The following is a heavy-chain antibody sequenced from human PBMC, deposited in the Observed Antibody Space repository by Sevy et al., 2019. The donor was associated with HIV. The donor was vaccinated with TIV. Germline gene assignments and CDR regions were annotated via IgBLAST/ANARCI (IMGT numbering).Heavy chain of an antibody. J-gene: IGHJ6*02. D-gene: IGHD6-19*01. CDR1: GFTFSSYS. CDR3: ARDPIAVAGNPYGMDD. V-gene: IGHV3-21*01. Sequence: GGSLRLSCAASGFTFSSYSMNWVRQAPGKGLEWVSSISSSSSYIYYADSVKGRFTISRDNAKNSLYLQMNSLRAEDTAVSYCARDPIAVAGNPYGMDDWGQGTTVTVSS. CDR2: ISSSSSYI.